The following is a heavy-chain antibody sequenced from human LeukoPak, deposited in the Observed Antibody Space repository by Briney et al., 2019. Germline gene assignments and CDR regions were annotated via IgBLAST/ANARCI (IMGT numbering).Heavy chain of an antibody. CDR3: ASKLTSGY. CDR2: IYSGGTT. Sequence: GGSLRLSCAASGFTFSSYAMSWVRRAPGKGLEWVSVIYSGGTTNYADSVKGRFTVYRDNSKNTLYLQMNSLRAEDTAVYYCASKLTSGYWGQGTLVTVSS. D-gene: IGHD4-17*01. V-gene: IGHV3-66*01. J-gene: IGHJ4*02. CDR1: GFTFSSYA.